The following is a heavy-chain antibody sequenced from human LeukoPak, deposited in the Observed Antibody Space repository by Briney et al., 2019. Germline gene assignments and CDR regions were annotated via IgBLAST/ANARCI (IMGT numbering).Heavy chain of an antibody. V-gene: IGHV1-69*06. CDR2: IIPIFGTA. CDR1: GGTFSSYA. J-gene: IGHJ4*02. D-gene: IGHD3-10*01. CDR3: ASGRPYYYGSGSYSFDY. Sequence: SVKVSCKASGGTFSSYAISWVRQAPGQGLEWMGGIIPIFGTANYAQKFQGRVTITADKSTSTAYMELSSLRSEDTAVYYCASGRPYYYGSGSYSFDYRGQGTLVTVSS.